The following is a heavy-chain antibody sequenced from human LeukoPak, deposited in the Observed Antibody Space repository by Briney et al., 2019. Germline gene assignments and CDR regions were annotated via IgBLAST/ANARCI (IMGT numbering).Heavy chain of an antibody. Sequence: SVKVSCKASGGTFSSYAISWVRQAPGQGLEWMGRIIPILGIANYAQKFQGRVTITADKSTSTAYMELSSLRSEDTAVYYCARVPGDIVVVPAASGSWYYGMDVWGQGTTVTVSS. CDR1: GGTFSSYA. CDR2: IIPILGIA. D-gene: IGHD2-2*01. CDR3: ARVPGDIVVVPAASGSWYYGMDV. V-gene: IGHV1-69*04. J-gene: IGHJ6*02.